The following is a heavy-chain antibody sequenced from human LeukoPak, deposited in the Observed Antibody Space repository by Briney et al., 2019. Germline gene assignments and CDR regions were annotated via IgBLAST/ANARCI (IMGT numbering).Heavy chain of an antibody. Sequence: SQTLSLTCTVSGGSISSGGYYWSWIRQHPGTGLEWIGYIYYSGSTYYNPSLKSRVTISVDTSKNQFSLKLSSVTAADTAVYYCARDPLLGSYGLYYYYYGMDVWGQGTTVTVSS. J-gene: IGHJ6*02. CDR3: ARDPLLGSYGLYYYYYGMDV. D-gene: IGHD5-18*01. V-gene: IGHV4-31*03. CDR1: GGSISSGGYY. CDR2: IYYSGST.